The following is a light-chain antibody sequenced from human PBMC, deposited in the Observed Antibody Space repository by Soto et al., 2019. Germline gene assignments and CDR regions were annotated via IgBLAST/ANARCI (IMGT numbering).Light chain of an antibody. CDR1: SSDVGGYNY. CDR3: LSYADTAYV. CDR2: EVS. V-gene: IGLV2-8*01. Sequence: QSVLTQPPSASGSPGQSVTISCAGTSSDVGGYNYVSWYQQYPGKVPKLMIYEVSERPSGVPDRFSGSKSGNTAFLTVSGLQAEDEAHYYCLSYADTAYVFGDGTKVTV. J-gene: IGLJ1*01.